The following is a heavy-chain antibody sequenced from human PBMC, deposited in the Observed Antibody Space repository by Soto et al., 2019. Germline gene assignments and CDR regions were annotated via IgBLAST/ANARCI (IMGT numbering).Heavy chain of an antibody. Sequence: GGSLRLSCAASGFTFSNFAMNWVRQAPGKGLEWVASVSGSGGVTDYTSSVKGRFTISRDESKNTVFLQMNSLRPEDTALYHCVRSLHPPFTLAAFDYWGQGTLVTVSS. V-gene: IGHV3-23*01. CDR1: GFTFSNFA. D-gene: IGHD4-17*01. CDR2: VSGSGGVT. J-gene: IGHJ4*02. CDR3: VRSLHPPFTLAAFDY.